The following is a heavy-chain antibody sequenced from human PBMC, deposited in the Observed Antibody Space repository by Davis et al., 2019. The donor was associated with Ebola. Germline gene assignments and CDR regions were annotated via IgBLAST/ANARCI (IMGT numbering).Heavy chain of an antibody. Sequence: PGGSLRLSFAAPGSTFSSYWMSWVRQAPGKGLAWVANIKQDGSENYYVDSVKGRFTISRGNAKNSPYLQMNSLRAEDTAVYYCAREGRSGSYKYYYYYGMDVWGQGTTVTVSS. CDR3: AREGRSGSYKYYYYYGMDV. D-gene: IGHD1-26*01. V-gene: IGHV3-7*03. CDR2: IKQDGSEN. J-gene: IGHJ6*02. CDR1: GSTFSSYW.